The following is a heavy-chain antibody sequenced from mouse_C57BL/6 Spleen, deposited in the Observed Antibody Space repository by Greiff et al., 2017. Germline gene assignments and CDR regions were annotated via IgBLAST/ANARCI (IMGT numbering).Heavy chain of an antibody. D-gene: IGHD2-4*01. V-gene: IGHV1-64*01. CDR2: IHPNSGST. CDR3: ARSGDYDYDDYYAMDY. CDR1: GYTFTGYG. J-gene: IGHJ4*01. Sequence: QVQLQQPGPELVKPGASVKLSCKASGYTFTGYGMHWVKQRPGQGLEWIGIIHPNSGSTSYKQKFKSKATLTVDKSSSTAYMQLSSLTSEDSAVYYCARSGDYDYDDYYAMDYWGQGTSVTVSS.